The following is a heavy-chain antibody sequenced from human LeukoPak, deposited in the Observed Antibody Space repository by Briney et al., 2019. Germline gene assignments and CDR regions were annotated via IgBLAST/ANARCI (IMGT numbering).Heavy chain of an antibody. J-gene: IGHJ4*02. CDR3: ARVFDSSGWSDFDY. V-gene: IGHV1-3*01. CDR2: INAGNGNT. CDR1: GGTFSSYA. Sequence: ASVKVSCKASGGTFSSYAISWVRQAPGQRLEWMGWINAGNGNTKYSQKFQGRVTITRDTSASTAYMELSSLRSEDTAVYYCARVFDSSGWSDFDYWGQGTLVTVSS. D-gene: IGHD6-19*01.